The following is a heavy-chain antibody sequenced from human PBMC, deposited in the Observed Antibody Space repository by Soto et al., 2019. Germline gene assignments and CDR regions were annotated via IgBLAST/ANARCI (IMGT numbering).Heavy chain of an antibody. J-gene: IGHJ5*02. Sequence: SETLSLTCSVSGGSSSSDYWSWIRTPPGKGLEWIGYIYYSGSTNYNPSLKSRVTISVDTSKNQFSLKLSSVTAADTAVYYCARGTTIFGVVIILKYNWFDPWGQGTLVTVSS. D-gene: IGHD3-3*01. V-gene: IGHV4-59*12. CDR3: ARGTTIFGVVIILKYNWFDP. CDR1: GGSSSSDY. CDR2: IYYSGST.